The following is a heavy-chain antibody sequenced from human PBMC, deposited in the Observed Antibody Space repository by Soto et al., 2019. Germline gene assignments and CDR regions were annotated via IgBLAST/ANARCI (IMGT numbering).Heavy chain of an antibody. CDR3: ARATDYYDSSGSFDP. D-gene: IGHD3-22*01. J-gene: IGHJ5*02. Sequence: SETLSLTCTVSGGSISSYYWSWIRQPQGKGLEWIGSIYYSGSTYYNPSLKSRVTISVDKSKNQFSLKLSSVTAADTAVYYCARATDYYDSSGSFDPWGQGTLVTVSS. CDR2: IYYSGST. CDR1: GGSISSYY. V-gene: IGHV4-59*12.